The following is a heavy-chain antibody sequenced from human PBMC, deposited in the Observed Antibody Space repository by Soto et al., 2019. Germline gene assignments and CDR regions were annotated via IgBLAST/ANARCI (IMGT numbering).Heavy chain of an antibody. CDR3: ARGNYVKPPLRYYYYGMDV. Sequence: GGSLRLSCAASGFTFSSYWMHWVRQAPGKGLVWVSRINSDGSSTSYADSVKGRFTISRDNAKNTLYLQMNSLRAEDTAVYYCARGNYVKPPLRYYYYGMDVWGQGTTVTVSS. CDR2: INSDGSST. V-gene: IGHV3-74*01. CDR1: GFTFSSYW. D-gene: IGHD3-16*01. J-gene: IGHJ6*02.